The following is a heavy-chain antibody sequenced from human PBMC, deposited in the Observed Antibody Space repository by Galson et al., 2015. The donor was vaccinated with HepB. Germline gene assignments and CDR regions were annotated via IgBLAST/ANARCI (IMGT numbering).Heavy chain of an antibody. CDR2: INWDDGK. CDR3: ARDGSYFDSSGYDY. Sequence: KTTQTLTLTCTFSGFSLSTSGMCVSWIRQPPGKALEWLALINWDDGKYYSTSLKTRLTISKDTSKNQVVLTMTNLDPVDTAVYYCARDGSYFDSSGYDYWGQGTLVTVSS. J-gene: IGHJ4*02. V-gene: IGHV2-70*02. D-gene: IGHD3-22*01. CDR1: GFSLSTSGMC.